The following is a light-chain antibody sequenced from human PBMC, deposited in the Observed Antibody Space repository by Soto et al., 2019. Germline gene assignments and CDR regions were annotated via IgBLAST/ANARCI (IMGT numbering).Light chain of an antibody. CDR3: QQRSNWPWT. V-gene: IGKV3-11*01. CDR1: QSVSSD. Sequence: EIVMTQSPATLSVSPGERATLPCRASQSVSSDLAWYHQKPGQAPRILIYGASTRATGIPARFSGSGSGTEFTLTISSLEPEDFAVDYCQQRSNWPWTFGQGTKVDIK. CDR2: GAS. J-gene: IGKJ1*01.